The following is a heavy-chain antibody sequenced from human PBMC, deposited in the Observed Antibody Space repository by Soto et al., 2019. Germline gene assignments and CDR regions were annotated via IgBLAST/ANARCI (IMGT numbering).Heavy chain of an antibody. CDR3: ARDRGWSLFDY. CDR1: EFSLCSYW. J-gene: IGHJ4*02. V-gene: IGHV3-74*01. CDR2: TNSDGSDT. Sequence: GGSLRHSRTASEFSLCSYWLYCFGHATGKGLVWVSRTNSDGSDTSYADSVKGRFTISRDNAKNTLYLQMNSLRAEDTAVYYCARDRGWSLFDYWGQGTLVTVSP. D-gene: IGHD6-19*01.